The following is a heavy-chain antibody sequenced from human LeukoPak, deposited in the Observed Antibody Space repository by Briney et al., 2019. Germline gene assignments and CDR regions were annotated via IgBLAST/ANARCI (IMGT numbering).Heavy chain of an antibody. CDR2: VYYSGGGT. J-gene: IGHJ4*02. Sequence: SETLSLTCTVSRGSITDNYWSWIRQPPGKGPEWIGYVYYSGGGTNYNPSLKSRVTMSVDTSKNLFSPKLGSVTAADTAVYYCARGNSSGWYGGFDYWGQGILVTVSS. D-gene: IGHD6-19*01. V-gene: IGHV4-59*01. CDR3: ARGNSSGWYGGFDY. CDR1: RGSITDNY.